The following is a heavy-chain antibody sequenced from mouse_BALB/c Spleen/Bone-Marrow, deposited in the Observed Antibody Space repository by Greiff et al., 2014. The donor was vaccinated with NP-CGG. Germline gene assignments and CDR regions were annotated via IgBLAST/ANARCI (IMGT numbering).Heavy chain of an antibody. Sequence: EVQLVEFGGDLVKPGGSLKLSSAASGFTFSSYGMSWVRQTPDKRLEWVATINNGGTYTYYPDSVKGRFTISRDNAKNTLYLQMSSLKSEDTAMYYCALNWDSAYWGQGTLVTVSA. D-gene: IGHD4-1*02. CDR1: GFTFSSYG. CDR3: ALNWDSAY. V-gene: IGHV5-6*01. CDR2: INNGGTYT. J-gene: IGHJ3*01.